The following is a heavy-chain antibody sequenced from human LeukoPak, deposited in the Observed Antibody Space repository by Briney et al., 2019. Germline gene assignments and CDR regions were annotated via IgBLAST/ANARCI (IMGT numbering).Heavy chain of an antibody. CDR1: GFSLSTRGVG. D-gene: IGHD3-16*02. CDR2: IYWDDDK. CDR3: AHSGELSLYRVYFQH. Sequence: SGPTLVKPTHTLTLTCTFSGFSLSTRGVGVGWIRQPPGKALEWLALIYWDDDKRYSPSLKSRLTITKDTSKNQVVFTMTNMDPVDTATYYCAHSGELSLYRVYFQHWGQGTLVTVSS. J-gene: IGHJ1*01. V-gene: IGHV2-5*02.